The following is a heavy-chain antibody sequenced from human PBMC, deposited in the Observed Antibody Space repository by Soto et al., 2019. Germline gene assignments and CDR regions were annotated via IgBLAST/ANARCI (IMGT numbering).Heavy chain of an antibody. CDR2: IIPIFGTA. D-gene: IGHD4-17*01. J-gene: IGHJ4*02. CDR1: GGTFSSYA. V-gene: IGHV1-69*13. Sequence: ASVKVSCKASGGTFSSYAISWVRQAPGQGLEWMGGIIPIFGTANYAQKFQGRVTITADESTSTAYMELSSLRSEDTAVYYCARAGMTTVTSYYFDYWGQGALVTVYS. CDR3: ARAGMTTVTSYYFDY.